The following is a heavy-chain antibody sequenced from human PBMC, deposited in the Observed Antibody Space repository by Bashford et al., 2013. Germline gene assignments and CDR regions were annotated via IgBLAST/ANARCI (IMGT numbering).Heavy chain of an antibody. Sequence: SETLSLTCAVSGGSFSSYYWSWFRQPPGKGLEWIGYIYYTGITNYSPSLKRRLTISLDTSKNQFSLQLSSVTAADTALYYCARRGGDYYYFDYWGQGTLVTVSS. J-gene: IGHJ4*02. D-gene: IGHD2-21*02. V-gene: IGHV4-59*08. CDR1: GGSFSSYY. CDR3: ARRGGDYYYFDY. CDR2: IYYTGIT.